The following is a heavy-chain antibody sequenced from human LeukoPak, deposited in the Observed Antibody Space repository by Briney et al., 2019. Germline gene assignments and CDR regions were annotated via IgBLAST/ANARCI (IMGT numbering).Heavy chain of an antibody. D-gene: IGHD6-13*01. CDR3: AADSSSWYERAFDI. J-gene: IGHJ3*02. V-gene: IGHV4-59*12. CDR1: GGSISSYY. Sequence: SETLSLTCTVSGGSISSYYWSWIRQPPGKGLEWIGYIYYSGSTNYNPSLKSRVTISVDRSKNQFSLKLSSVTAADTAVYYCAADSSSWYERAFDIWGQGTMVTVSS. CDR2: IYYSGST.